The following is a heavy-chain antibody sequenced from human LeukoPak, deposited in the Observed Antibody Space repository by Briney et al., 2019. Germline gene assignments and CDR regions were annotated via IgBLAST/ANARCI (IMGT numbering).Heavy chain of an antibody. CDR1: GFTFNYAW. Sequence: GGSLRLSCTGSGFTFNYAWMSWVRQAPGKGLEWVSAISGSGGSTYYADSVKGRFTISRDNSKNTLYLQMNSLRAEDTAVYYCAKVRDTQQLVPIDYWGQGTLVTVSS. V-gene: IGHV3-23*01. D-gene: IGHD6-13*01. CDR3: AKVRDTQQLVPIDY. J-gene: IGHJ4*02. CDR2: ISGSGGST.